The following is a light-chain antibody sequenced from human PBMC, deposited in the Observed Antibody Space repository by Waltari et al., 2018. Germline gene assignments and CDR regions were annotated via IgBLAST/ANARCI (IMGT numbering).Light chain of an antibody. CDR3: QQYGSSPPYT. Sequence: ETVLTQSPRTLSLSPGDRATLSCRASQSVSSSYLAWYQQKPGQAPRLLIYGASSRARGIPDRFRGSGSGTDFTLTISRLEPEDFAVYYCQQYGSSPPYTFGQGTKLEIK. V-gene: IGKV3-20*01. J-gene: IGKJ2*01. CDR1: QSVSSSY. CDR2: GAS.